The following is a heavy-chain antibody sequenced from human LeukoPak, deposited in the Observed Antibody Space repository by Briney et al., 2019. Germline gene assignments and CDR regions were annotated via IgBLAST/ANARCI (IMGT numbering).Heavy chain of an antibody. Sequence: SVKVSCKASGGTFSSYAISWVRQAPAQGLEWMGGIIPIFGTANYAQKFQGRVTITADESTSTAYMELSSLRSEDTAVYYCARISGITNPDYEDWGQGTLVTVSS. CDR3: ARISGITNPDYED. V-gene: IGHV1-69*01. CDR1: GGTFSSYA. D-gene: IGHD4-17*01. CDR2: IIPIFGTA. J-gene: IGHJ4*02.